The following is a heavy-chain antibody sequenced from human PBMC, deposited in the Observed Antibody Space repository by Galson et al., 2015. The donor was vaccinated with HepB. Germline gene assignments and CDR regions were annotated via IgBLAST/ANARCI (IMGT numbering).Heavy chain of an antibody. V-gene: IGHV1-69*04. CDR1: GGTFSSYT. D-gene: IGHD3-16*01. CDR3: ARDLRGGTTLNAFDI. Sequence: SVKVSCKASGGTFSSYTISWVRQAPGQGLEWMGRIIPILGIANYAQKFQGRVTITADKSTSTAYMELSSLRSEDTAVYYCARDLRGGTTLNAFDIWGQGTMVTVSS. J-gene: IGHJ3*02. CDR2: IIPILGIA.